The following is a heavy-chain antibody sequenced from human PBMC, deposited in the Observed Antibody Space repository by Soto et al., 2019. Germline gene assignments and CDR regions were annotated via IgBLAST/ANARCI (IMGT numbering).Heavy chain of an antibody. Sequence: SETLSLTCTVSGGSISSYYWNWIRQPPGKGLEWIGYIYYSGSTNYNPSLKSRVTISVDTSKNQFSLKLSSVTAADTAVYYCATLGHPDMATTRGVLNHWGQGTLVTVSS. J-gene: IGHJ5*02. CDR1: GGSISSYY. D-gene: IGHD3-10*01. CDR2: IYYSGST. V-gene: IGHV4-59*01. CDR3: ATLGHPDMATTRGVLNH.